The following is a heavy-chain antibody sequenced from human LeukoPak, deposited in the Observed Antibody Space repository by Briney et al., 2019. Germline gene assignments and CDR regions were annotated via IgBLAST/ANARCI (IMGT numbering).Heavy chain of an antibody. J-gene: IGHJ4*02. Sequence: SETLSLTCTVSGGSISSGNYYWNWIRQPAGKGLEWIGRIWADGAPTYRPSLRSRVTISVDTSKNQFSLRLSSVAAADTAVYYCARGRDSRGYQFMGFDSWGQGTLVTVSS. V-gene: IGHV4-61*02. CDR3: ARGRDSRGYQFMGFDS. CDR1: GGSISSGNYY. D-gene: IGHD3-22*01. CDR2: IWADGAP.